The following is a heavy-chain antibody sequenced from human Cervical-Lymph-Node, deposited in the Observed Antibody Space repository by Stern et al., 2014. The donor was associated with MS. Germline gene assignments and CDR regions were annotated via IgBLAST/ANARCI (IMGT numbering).Heavy chain of an antibody. V-gene: IGHV3-23*04. Sequence: VQLVQSGGGLVQPGGSLRLSCVVSGFNFGGHAMSWVRQAPGKGLEWVSAISISGETTFYADSVRGRFTISRDNSKSTVYMQMNSLAVEDTAIYYCANEIRPNDYWGQGTLVTVSS. CDR2: ISISGETT. D-gene: IGHD3-16*01. J-gene: IGHJ4*02. CDR3: ANEIRPNDY. CDR1: GFNFGGHA.